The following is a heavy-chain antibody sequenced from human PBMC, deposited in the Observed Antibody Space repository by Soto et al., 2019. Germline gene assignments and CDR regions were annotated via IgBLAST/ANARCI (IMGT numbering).Heavy chain of an antibody. V-gene: IGHV1-46*01. CDR1: GYSFITSYH. CDR2: INPTGSMT. CDR3: ARDTGYDHDAFDI. D-gene: IGHD5-12*01. J-gene: IGHJ3*02. Sequence: QVQLVQSGAEVKKPGASVKVSCKASGYSFITSYHMHWVRQAPGQGLEWMGIINPTGSMTSYSQKFQGRITMTRDTSTATDYMELSNLTSEDTALYFCARDTGYDHDAFDIWGQGTMVTVSS.